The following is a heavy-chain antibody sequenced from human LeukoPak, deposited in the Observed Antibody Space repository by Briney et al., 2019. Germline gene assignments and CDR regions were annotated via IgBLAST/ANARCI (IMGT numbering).Heavy chain of an antibody. J-gene: IGHJ4*02. D-gene: IGHD1-1*01. CDR3: ARSEGDNWNDPYYFDY. CDR1: GGSISSYY. CDR2: IYYSGST. Sequence: SETLSLTCTVSGGSISSYYWSWIRQPPGKGLEWIGYIYYSGSTNYNPSLKSRVTISVDTSKNQFSLKLSSVTAADTAVYYCARSEGDNWNDPYYFDYWGQGTLVTVSS. V-gene: IGHV4-59*01.